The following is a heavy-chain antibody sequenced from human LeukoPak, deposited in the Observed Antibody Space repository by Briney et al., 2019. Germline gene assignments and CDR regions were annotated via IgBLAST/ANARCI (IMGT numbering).Heavy chain of an antibody. CDR1: GGAFSGYY. V-gene: IGHV4-34*01. D-gene: IGHD6-19*01. CDR2: INHSGST. Sequence: PSETLCLTCAVYGGAFSGYYWSWIRQPPGKGLEWIGEINHSGSTNYSPSLRSRVTISVDTSKNQFSLKLSSVTAADTAVYYCARGRGYSSGWFYFDYWGQGTLVTVSS. J-gene: IGHJ4*02. CDR3: ARGRGYSSGWFYFDY.